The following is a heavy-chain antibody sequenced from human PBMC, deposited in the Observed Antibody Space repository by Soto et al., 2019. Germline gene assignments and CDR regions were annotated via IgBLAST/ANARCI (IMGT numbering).Heavy chain of an antibody. CDR1: GDSFSKYT. V-gene: IGHV1-69*13. Sequence: SVKVSCKASGDSFSKYTVNWVRQAPRQGLEWMGGIIPRFGTTNYAPTLQDRVTITADESMNTVYMELSSLRSEDTALYYCARGRGLYNSGRSQLDSWGQGTLVTV. J-gene: IGHJ4*02. CDR2: IIPRFGTT. CDR3: ARGRGLYNSGRSQLDS. D-gene: IGHD1-26*01.